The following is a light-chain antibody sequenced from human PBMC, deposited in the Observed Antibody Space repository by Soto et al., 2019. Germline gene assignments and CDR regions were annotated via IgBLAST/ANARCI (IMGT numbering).Light chain of an antibody. CDR3: CSYGGSSTFVV. V-gene: IGLV2-23*03. CDR2: EGS. J-gene: IGLJ2*01. Sequence: QAVVTQPASVSGSPGQSITISCTGTSSDVGSYNLVSWYQQHPGKAPKLMIYEGSKRPSGVSNRFSGSKSGNTASLTISGLQAEDEADYYCCSYGGSSTFVVFGGGTKLTVL. CDR1: SSDVGSYNL.